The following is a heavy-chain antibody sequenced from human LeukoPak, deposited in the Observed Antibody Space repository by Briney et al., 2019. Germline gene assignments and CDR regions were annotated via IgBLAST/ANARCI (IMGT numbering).Heavy chain of an antibody. CDR2: ISSSSGTI. V-gene: IGHV3-48*01. Sequence: GGSLRLSCAASGFTFSSYSMNWVRQAPGKGLEWVSYISSSSGTIYYADSVKGRFAISRDNAKNSLYLQMNSLRAEDTAVYYCARDILGSQTPFDYWGQGTLVTVSS. D-gene: IGHD1-26*01. CDR3: ARDILGSQTPFDY. CDR1: GFTFSSYS. J-gene: IGHJ4*02.